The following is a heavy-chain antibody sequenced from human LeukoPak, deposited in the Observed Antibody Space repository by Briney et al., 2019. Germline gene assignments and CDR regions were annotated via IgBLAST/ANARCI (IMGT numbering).Heavy chain of an antibody. CDR2: IIPLFGSA. Sequence: SVKVSCKASGGTFSSYAISWVRQAPGQGLEWMGGIIPLFGSANYAQTFQGRGTITTDESTSTAYMELSSLRSEDTAVYYCARDGWNPFTVTTGYFDYWGQGTLVTVSS. V-gene: IGHV1-69*05. CDR3: ARDGWNPFTVTTGYFDY. CDR1: GGTFSSYA. J-gene: IGHJ4*02. D-gene: IGHD4-17*01.